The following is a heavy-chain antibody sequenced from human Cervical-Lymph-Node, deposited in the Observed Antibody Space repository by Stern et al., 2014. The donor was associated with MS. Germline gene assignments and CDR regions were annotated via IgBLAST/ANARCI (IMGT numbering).Heavy chain of an antibody. CDR3: ARGYSSTVTSWYYGMDV. J-gene: IGHJ6*02. Sequence: QVQLVQSGAEVKKPGSSVKVSCKASGGTFSSYAISWVRQAPGQGLERMGGIIPIFGTANYAQKFQGRVTITADESTSTAYMELSSLRSEDTAVYYCARGYSSTVTSWYYGMDVWGQGTTVTVSS. CDR2: IIPIFGTA. CDR1: GGTFSSYA. D-gene: IGHD4-17*01. V-gene: IGHV1-69*01.